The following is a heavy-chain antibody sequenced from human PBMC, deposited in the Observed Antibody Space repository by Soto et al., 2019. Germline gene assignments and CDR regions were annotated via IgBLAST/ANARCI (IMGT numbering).Heavy chain of an antibody. CDR3: AKGSVYYDFCISDP. CDR1: GFTFSSYA. J-gene: IGHJ5*02. V-gene: IGHV3-23*01. Sequence: PGGSLRLSCAASGFTFSSYAMSWVRQAPGKGLEWVSAISGSGGRTYYADSVEGRFTISRDNSKKTLYLQMSSLRAEDTAIYYCAKGSVYYDFCISDPWGQGTLVTVSS. D-gene: IGHD3-3*01. CDR2: ISGSGGRT.